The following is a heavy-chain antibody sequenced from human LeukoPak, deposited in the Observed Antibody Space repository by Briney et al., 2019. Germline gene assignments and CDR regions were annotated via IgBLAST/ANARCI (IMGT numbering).Heavy chain of an antibody. V-gene: IGHV3-48*03. J-gene: IGHJ4*02. CDR3: ARDLLVYFDY. CDR2: ISRSGNTI. Sequence: GGSLRLSCAASGFTFTTYEMNWVRQAPGKGLEWVSYISRSGNTIFYADSVKGQFTISRDNAKNSLYLQMNSLRAEDTAVYYCARDLLVYFDYWGQGTLVTVSS. CDR1: GFTFTTYE.